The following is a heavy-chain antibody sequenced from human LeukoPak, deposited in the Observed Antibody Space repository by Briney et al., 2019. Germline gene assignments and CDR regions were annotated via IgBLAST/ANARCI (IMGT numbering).Heavy chain of an antibody. CDR2: ISSNGGST. CDR3: ARVSNGWYGY. J-gene: IGHJ1*01. D-gene: IGHD6-19*01. Sequence: GGSLRLSCAASGFTFSSYGMHWVRQAPGKGLEYVSAISSNGGSTNYANSVKGRFTISRDNSKNTLYLQMGSLRTEDMAVYYCARVSNGWYGYWGQGTLVTVSS. CDR1: GFTFSSYG. V-gene: IGHV3-64*01.